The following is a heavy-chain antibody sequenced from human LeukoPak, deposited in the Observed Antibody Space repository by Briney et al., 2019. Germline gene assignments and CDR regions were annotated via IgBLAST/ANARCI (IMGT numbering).Heavy chain of an antibody. Sequence: PSETLSLTCTVSGGSISSGGYYWSWIRQHPGKGLEWIGYIYYSGSTYYNPSLESRVTISVDTSKNQFSLKLSSVTAADTAVYYCARVWDDYGDWDAFDIWGQGTMVTVSS. J-gene: IGHJ3*02. V-gene: IGHV4-31*03. CDR1: GGSISSGGYY. CDR2: IYYSGST. D-gene: IGHD4-17*01. CDR3: ARVWDDYGDWDAFDI.